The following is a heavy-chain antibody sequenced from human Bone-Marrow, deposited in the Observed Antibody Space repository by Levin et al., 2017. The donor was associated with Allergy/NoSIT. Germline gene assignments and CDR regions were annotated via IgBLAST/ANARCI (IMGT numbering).Heavy chain of an antibody. Sequence: ASVKVSCAASGFILRTSDMNWVRQAPGKGLEWISFITKPSRTISYADSVKGRFTVSRDNAKNLLYLDMNSLRAEDTAVYYCVTDESGDEDFEYWGQGTLVTVSS. CDR3: VTDESGDEDFEY. V-gene: IGHV3-48*01. J-gene: IGHJ4*02. D-gene: IGHD7-27*01. CDR2: ITKPSRTI. CDR1: GFILRTSD.